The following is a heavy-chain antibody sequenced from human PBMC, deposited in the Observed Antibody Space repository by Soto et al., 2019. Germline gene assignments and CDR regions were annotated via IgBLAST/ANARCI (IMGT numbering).Heavy chain of an antibody. CDR3: VGGQYYFDY. Sequence: QVQLVESGGGVVQPGRSLRLSCAASGFPFTSYGMHWVREGPDKGLDWVAIISYDGSDKYYADSVKGRFTISRDNSKNTLYLQMNRLRPEDTALYYCVGGQYYFDYRGQGTLVIVSS. CDR2: ISYDGSDK. J-gene: IGHJ4*02. CDR1: GFPFTSYG. V-gene: IGHV3-30*03. D-gene: IGHD3-10*01.